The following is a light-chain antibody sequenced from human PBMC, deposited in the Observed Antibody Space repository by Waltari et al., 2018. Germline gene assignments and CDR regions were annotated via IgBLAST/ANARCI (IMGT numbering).Light chain of an antibody. CDR1: SSDVGGHNY. CDR3: SSYAGSNNVV. V-gene: IGLV2-8*01. CDR2: EVS. J-gene: IGLJ2*01. Sequence: QSALTQPPSASGSPGQSGTISCTGTSSDVGGHNYVSWYQQHPGKAPKLMIYEVSKRPSGVPDRFSGSKSGNTASLTVSGLQAEAEADYYCSSYAGSNNVVFGGGTKLTVL.